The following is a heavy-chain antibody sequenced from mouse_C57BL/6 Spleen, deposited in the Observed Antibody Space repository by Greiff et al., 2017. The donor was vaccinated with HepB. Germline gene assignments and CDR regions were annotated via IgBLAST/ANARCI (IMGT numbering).Heavy chain of an antibody. CDR3: ARRAEMTTVVAWYFDV. D-gene: IGHD1-1*01. J-gene: IGHJ1*03. CDR1: GFTFSDYG. Sequence: EVKLVESGGGLVKPGGSLKLSCAASGFTFSDYGMHWVRQAPEKGLEWVAYISSGSSTIYYADTVKGRFTISRDNAKNTLFLQMTSLRSEDTAMYYCARRAEMTTVVAWYFDVWGTGTTVTVSS. V-gene: IGHV5-17*01. CDR2: ISSGSSTI.